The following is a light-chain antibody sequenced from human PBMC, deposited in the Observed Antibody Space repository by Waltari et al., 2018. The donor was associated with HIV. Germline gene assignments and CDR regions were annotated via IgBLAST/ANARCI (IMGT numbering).Light chain of an antibody. CDR3: QQSYSTPRT. V-gene: IGKV1-39*01. J-gene: IGKJ2*01. Sequence: DIQMTQSPSSLSASVGDRVTITCRASQTISSYLNWYQQKPGKAPMLLIYGASTLHSGVPSRFSGSGSGTDFTLTISSLQPEDFATYYCQQSYSTPRTFGQGTKLEI. CDR1: QTISSY. CDR2: GAS.